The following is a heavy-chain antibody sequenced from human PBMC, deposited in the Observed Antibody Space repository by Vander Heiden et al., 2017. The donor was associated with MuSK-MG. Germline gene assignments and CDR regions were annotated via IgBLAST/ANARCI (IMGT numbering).Heavy chain of an antibody. D-gene: IGHD3-9*01. Sequence: QVQLQESGPGLVKPSETLSLTCTVSGGSISSYYWSWIRQPPGKGLEWIGYIYYSGSTNYNPSLKSRVTISVDTSKNQFSLKLSSVTAADTAVYYCARGHDILTGYYTYDYWGQGTLVTVSS. J-gene: IGHJ4*02. CDR1: GGSISSYY. CDR3: ARGHDILTGYYTYDY. V-gene: IGHV4-59*01. CDR2: IYYSGST.